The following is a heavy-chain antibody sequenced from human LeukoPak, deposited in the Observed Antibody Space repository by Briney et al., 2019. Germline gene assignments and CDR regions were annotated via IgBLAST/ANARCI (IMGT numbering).Heavy chain of an antibody. CDR1: GYTFTSYG. J-gene: IGHJ6*02. CDR3: ARDLATTVTTDYYYGMDV. V-gene: IGHV1-18*01. CDR2: ISAYNGNT. Sequence: GASVNVSCKASGYTFTSYGISWVRQAPGQGLEWMGWISAYNGNTNYAQKLQGRVTMTTDTSTSTAYMELRSLRSDDTAVYYCARDLATTVTTDYYYGMDVWGQGTTVTVSS. D-gene: IGHD4-17*01.